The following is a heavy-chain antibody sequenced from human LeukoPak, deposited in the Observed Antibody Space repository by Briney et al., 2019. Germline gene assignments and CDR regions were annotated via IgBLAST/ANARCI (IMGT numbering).Heavy chain of an antibody. J-gene: IGHJ4*02. V-gene: IGHV3-7*01. D-gene: IGHD5-24*01. Sequence: GGSLRLSCAASGFIFKKYWMNWVRQVPGKGLECLANIKEDGSGTYYADSVKGRFTISRDNPKNLLFLQINSLRVEDTAVYYCARETPRRGETRDGYRWGQGTVVTVSS. CDR2: IKEDGSGT. CDR1: GFIFKKYW. CDR3: ARETPRRGETRDGYR.